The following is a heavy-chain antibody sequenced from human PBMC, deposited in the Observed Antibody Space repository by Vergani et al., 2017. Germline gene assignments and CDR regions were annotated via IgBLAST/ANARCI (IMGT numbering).Heavy chain of an antibody. CDR1: GFTFSNSA. D-gene: IGHD2/OR15-2a*01. V-gene: IGHV3-23*01. Sequence: EVHLLESGGGLVQSGGSLRLSCAASGFTFSNSAVSWVRQAPGRGLAWVSSISGPGLSTYYADSVKGRFSISRDNSKNTVFLQMHSLRAEDTAIYYCVKEKIDLGSYFFDSCGHGILLTVSS. J-gene: IGHJ4*01. CDR3: VKEKIDLGSYFFDS. CDR2: ISGPGLST.